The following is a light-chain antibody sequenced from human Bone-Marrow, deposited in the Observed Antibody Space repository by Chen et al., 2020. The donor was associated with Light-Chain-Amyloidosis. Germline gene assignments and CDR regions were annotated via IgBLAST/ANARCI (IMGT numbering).Light chain of an antibody. Sequence: SYELTQPPSVSVSPGQTARITCSGDDLPTKYAYWYHQKPCQAPVLGIQRDTERPSGISERFSGSSSGTTATLTISGVQAEDEADYHCQSADSSGTYEVIFGGGTKLTVL. CDR2: RDT. J-gene: IGLJ2*01. CDR3: QSADSSGTYEVI. V-gene: IGLV3-25*03. CDR1: DLPTKY.